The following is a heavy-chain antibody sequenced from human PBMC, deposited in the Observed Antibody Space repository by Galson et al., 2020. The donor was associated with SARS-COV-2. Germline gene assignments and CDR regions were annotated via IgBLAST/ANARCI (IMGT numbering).Heavy chain of an antibody. D-gene: IGHD6-19*01. CDR3: ARGRSGWLDF. V-gene: IGHV3-30*14. CDR1: GFTFSTYI. J-gene: IGHJ4*02. CDR2: ISNNGNTK. Sequence: LSLTCAVSGFTFSTYIMHWVRQAPGKGLEWVAVISNNGNTKTYSDSVKGRFTISRDNSKNTLDLQMDNLRRDDTAVYYCARGRSGWLDFWGQGTLVTV.